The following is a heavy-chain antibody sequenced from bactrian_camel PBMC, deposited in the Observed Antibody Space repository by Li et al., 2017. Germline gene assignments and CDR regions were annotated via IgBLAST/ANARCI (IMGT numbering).Heavy chain of an antibody. V-gene: IGHV3S10*01. Sequence: VQLVESGGDLVRPGGSLRLSCAGSGFRFSIYHMNWVRRAPGKGLQWVASALHDDNKYYADSVKGRFTITRDNAKNTVYLQMNSLIAEDTALYYCTAGGTEIDAYRACNNGHFAINYWGQGTQVTVS. J-gene: IGHJ4*01. CDR2: ALHDDNK. CDR1: GFRFSIYH. CDR3: TAGGTEIDAYRACNNGHFAINY. D-gene: IGHD1*01.